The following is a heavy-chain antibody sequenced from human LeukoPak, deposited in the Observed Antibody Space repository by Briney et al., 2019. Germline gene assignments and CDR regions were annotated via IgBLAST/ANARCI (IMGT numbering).Heavy chain of an antibody. V-gene: IGHV3-23*01. CDR2: ISGSGGST. CDR1: GFTFSSYG. J-gene: IGHJ4*02. Sequence: QPGGSLRLSCAASGFTFSSYGMSWVRQAPGKGLEWVSAISGSGGSTYYADSVKGRFTISRDNSKNTLYLQMNSLRAEDTAVYYCAKAVRSIQYNYFDYWGQGTLVTVSS. CDR3: AKAVRSIQYNYFDY. D-gene: IGHD4-17*01.